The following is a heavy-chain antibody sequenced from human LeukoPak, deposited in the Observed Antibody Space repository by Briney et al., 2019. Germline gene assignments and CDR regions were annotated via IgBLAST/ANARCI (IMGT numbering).Heavy chain of an antibody. CDR2: IYYTGKT. Sequence: SETLSLTCTVSGVSITSGGYYWSWIRQHPGKGLEWIGYIYYTGKTSYNPSLKSRLTISLDTSKNQFSLKLNSVTAADTAVYYCARDRGLVRGKQNWFDPWGQGTLVTVSS. D-gene: IGHD3-10*01. V-gene: IGHV4-31*03. J-gene: IGHJ5*02. CDR3: ARDRGLVRGKQNWFDP. CDR1: GVSITSGGYY.